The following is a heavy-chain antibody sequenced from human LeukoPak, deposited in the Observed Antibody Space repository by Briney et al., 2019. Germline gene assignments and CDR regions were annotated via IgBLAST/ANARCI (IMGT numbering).Heavy chain of an antibody. D-gene: IGHD3-3*01. V-gene: IGHV3-23*01. Sequence: GGSLRLSYAASGFTFSSYAMSWVRQAPGKGLEWVSAISGSGGSTYYADSVKGRFTISRDNSKNTLYLQMNSLRAEDTAVYYCARDRASYDFWSGYNYMDVWGKGTTVTISS. CDR1: GFTFSSYA. CDR2: ISGSGGST. CDR3: ARDRASYDFWSGYNYMDV. J-gene: IGHJ6*03.